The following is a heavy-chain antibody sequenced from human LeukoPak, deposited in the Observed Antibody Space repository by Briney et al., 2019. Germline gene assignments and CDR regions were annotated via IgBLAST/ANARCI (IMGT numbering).Heavy chain of an antibody. D-gene: IGHD6-19*01. CDR3: VNEHSGWHAFDI. Sequence: GASVKVSCKVSGYILTELSMHWVRQAPGKGLEWMGGFDPEDGETLYAQKLQGRVTMAEGASTDTAYMELSSLSSEDTAMYYCVNEHSGWHAFDIWGQGTMVTVSS. J-gene: IGHJ3*02. CDR1: GYILTELS. CDR2: FDPEDGET. V-gene: IGHV1-24*01.